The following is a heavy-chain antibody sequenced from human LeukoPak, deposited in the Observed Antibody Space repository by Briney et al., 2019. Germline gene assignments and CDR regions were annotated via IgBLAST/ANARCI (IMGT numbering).Heavy chain of an antibody. Sequence: GASVKVSCKTSGYTFTNYYIHWVRQAPGLGLEWMGILNPSGGNTKYAQKFQGRVTMTRDISTSTAYMEVSSLRSEDTAVYYCATQAFDYWGQGSLVTVSS. J-gene: IGHJ4*02. CDR3: ATQAFDY. CDR1: GYTFTNYY. V-gene: IGHV1-46*01. CDR2: LNPSGGNT.